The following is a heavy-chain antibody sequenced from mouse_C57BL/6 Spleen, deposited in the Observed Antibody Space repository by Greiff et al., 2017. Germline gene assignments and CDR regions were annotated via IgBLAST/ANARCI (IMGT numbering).Heavy chain of an antibody. J-gene: IGHJ4*01. CDR1: GFTFSDYG. CDR2: ISSGSSTI. V-gene: IGHV5-17*01. CDR3: ARGGYWGYGMDY. D-gene: IGHD3-1*01. Sequence: EVKVEESGGGLVKPGGSLKLSCAASGFTFSDYGMHWVRQAPEKGLEWVAYISSGSSTIYYADTVKGRFTISRDNAKNTLFLQMTRLRSEDTAMYYCARGGYWGYGMDYWGQGTSVTVSS.